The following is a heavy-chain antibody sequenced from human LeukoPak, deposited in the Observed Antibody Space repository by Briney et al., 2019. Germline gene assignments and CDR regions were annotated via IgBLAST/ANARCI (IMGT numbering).Heavy chain of an antibody. V-gene: IGHV3-74*01. CDR1: GFTFSSYW. J-gene: IGHJ4*02. CDR3: AKDRVNVEMATITFDY. D-gene: IGHD5-24*01. Sequence: GGSLRLSCAASGFTFSSYWMHWVRQAPGKGLVWVSRINSDGSSTSYANSVKGRFTVSRDNAGNSLYLQLNSLRAEDTAVYYCAKDRVNVEMATITFDYWGQGTLVTVSS. CDR2: INSDGSST.